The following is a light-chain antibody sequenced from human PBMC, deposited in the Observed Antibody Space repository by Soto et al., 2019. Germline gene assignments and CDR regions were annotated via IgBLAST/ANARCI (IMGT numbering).Light chain of an antibody. CDR1: QGMSNY. CDR2: AAS. V-gene: IGKV1-27*01. Sequence: DIQMTQSPSSLSASVGDRVTITCRASQGMSNYLAWYQEKPGKVPKLLIYAASTLQSGVASRFSGSGSRTDFTLTISSLQSEDVATYYCQKYNSAPLTVGGGTKVEIK. J-gene: IGKJ4*01. CDR3: QKYNSAPLT.